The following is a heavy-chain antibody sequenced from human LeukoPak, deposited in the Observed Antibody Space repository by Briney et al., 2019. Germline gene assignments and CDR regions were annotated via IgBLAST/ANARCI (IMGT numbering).Heavy chain of an antibody. V-gene: IGHV3-11*04. Sequence: GGSLRLSCAATGFSFRDRYMSWIRQAPGKGMEWVAYISPNSDNIHYADSVKGRFTISRDNAKNSLFLQVNSLRAEDTAVYYCARKYASGTYPLDYWGQGTLVTVSS. CDR2: ISPNSDNI. J-gene: IGHJ4*02. CDR3: ARKYASGTYPLDY. CDR1: GFSFRDRY. D-gene: IGHD3-10*01.